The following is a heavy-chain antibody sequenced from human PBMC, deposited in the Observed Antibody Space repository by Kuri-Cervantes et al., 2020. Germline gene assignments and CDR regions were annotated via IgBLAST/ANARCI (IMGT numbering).Heavy chain of an antibody. D-gene: IGHD1-7*01. J-gene: IGHJ4*02. Sequence: SVKVSCKASGGTFSSYAISWVRQAPGQGLEWMGGIIPIFGTANYAQKVQGRVTMTEDTSTDTAYMELSSLRSEDTAVYYCATDLVGNYVAFDYWGQGTLVTVSS. CDR1: GGTFSSYA. CDR2: IIPIFGTA. CDR3: ATDLVGNYVAFDY. V-gene: IGHV1-69*06.